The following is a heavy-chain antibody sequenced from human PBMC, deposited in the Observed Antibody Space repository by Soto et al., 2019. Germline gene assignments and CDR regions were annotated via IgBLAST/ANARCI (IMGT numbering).Heavy chain of an antibody. V-gene: IGHV3-23*01. CDR2: VSIGGST. Sequence: DVQLLESGGGLEQHEGSLRLSCAASGFTFSSYAMGWVRQGPGKGLEWVAVVSIGGSTHYADSVRGRFTISRDNSKNTLSLQMNSLTAEDTAVYFCAKRRGAGGHFDYLGQGALVTVSS. CDR1: GFTFSSYA. J-gene: IGHJ4*02. CDR3: AKRRGAGGHFDY. D-gene: IGHD2-15*01.